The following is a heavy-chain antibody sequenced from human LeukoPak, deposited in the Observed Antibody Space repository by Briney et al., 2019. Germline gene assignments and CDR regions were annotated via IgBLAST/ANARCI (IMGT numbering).Heavy chain of an antibody. D-gene: IGHD6-13*01. V-gene: IGHV3-11*01. CDR1: GFIFSDYY. Sequence: PGGSLRLSCAVSGFIFSDYYMSWIRQAPGKGLEWVSYISNSGNTIRYADSVKGRFTISRDNSKNTLYLQMNSLRAEDTAVYYCARSSSWYGDAFDIWGQGTMVTVSS. CDR2: ISNSGNTI. CDR3: ARSSSWYGDAFDI. J-gene: IGHJ3*02.